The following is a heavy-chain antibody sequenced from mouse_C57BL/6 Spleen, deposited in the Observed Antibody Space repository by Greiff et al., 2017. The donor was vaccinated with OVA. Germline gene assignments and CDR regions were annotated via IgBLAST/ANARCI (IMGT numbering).Heavy chain of an antibody. V-gene: IGHV1-82*01. CDR3: AREGQLRPHYYAMDY. CDR2: IYPGDGDT. D-gene: IGHD3-2*02. J-gene: IGHJ4*01. Sequence: VQLQQSGPELVKPGASVKISCKASGYAFSSSWMNWVKQRPGKGLEWIGRIYPGDGDTNYNGKFKGKATLTADKSSSTAYMQLSSLTSEDSAVYFCAREGQLRPHYYAMDYWGQGTSVTVSS. CDR1: GYAFSSSW.